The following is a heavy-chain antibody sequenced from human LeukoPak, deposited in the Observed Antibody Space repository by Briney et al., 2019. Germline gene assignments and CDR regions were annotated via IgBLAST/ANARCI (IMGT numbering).Heavy chain of an antibody. CDR1: GFTVSSNY. V-gene: IGHV3-66*01. CDR3: ARVGDVDTAMVDY. J-gene: IGHJ4*02. CDR2: IYSGGST. D-gene: IGHD5-18*01. Sequence: GGSLRLSWAASGFTVSSNYMSWVRQAPGKGLEWVSVIYSGGSTYYADSVKGRFTISRDNSKNTLYLQMNSLRAEDTAVYYCARVGDVDTAMVDYWGQGTLVTVSS.